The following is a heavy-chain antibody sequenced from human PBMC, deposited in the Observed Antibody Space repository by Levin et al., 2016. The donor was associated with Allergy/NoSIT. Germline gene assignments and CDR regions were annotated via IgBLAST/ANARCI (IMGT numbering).Heavy chain of an antibody. Sequence: WIRQPPGKGLEWIGRIYSSGSTDYNPSLESRVTISIDTSKNQFSLKLSSVTAADTAVYYCARDSRFRLIPGYDSSGYADAFGVWGQGTMVTVSS. V-gene: IGHV4-61*02. CDR2: IYSSGST. J-gene: IGHJ3*01. CDR3: ARDSRFRLIPGYDSSGYADAFGV. D-gene: IGHD3-22*01.